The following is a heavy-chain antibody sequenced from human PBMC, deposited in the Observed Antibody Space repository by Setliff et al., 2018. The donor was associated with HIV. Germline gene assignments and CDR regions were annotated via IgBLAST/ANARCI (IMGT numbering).Heavy chain of an antibody. V-gene: IGHV7-4-1*02. J-gene: IGHJ5*02. CDR3: ARTVYGDYGGDLNWLDP. CDR1: GYSFINYA. CDR2: VNTQTGSP. D-gene: IGHD4-17*01. Sequence: ASVKVSCKASGYSFINYAMSWVRQAPGQGLEWMGWVNTQTGSPTYAQAFTGRFVFSVDTSITTAFLEISNLKAGDTAVYYCARTVYGDYGGDLNWLDPWGQGTLVTVSS.